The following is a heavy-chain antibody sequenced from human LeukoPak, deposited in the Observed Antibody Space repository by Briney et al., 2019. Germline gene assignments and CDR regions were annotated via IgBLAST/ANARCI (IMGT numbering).Heavy chain of an antibody. Sequence: PSETLSLTCAVYGGSFSGYYWSWIRQPPGKGLEWIGEINHSGSTNYNTSLKSRVTISVDTSKNQFSLKLSSVTAADTSVYYCAGGRGIVVGYNWFDPWGQGTLVTVSS. J-gene: IGHJ5*02. V-gene: IGHV4-34*01. CDR3: AGGRGIVVGYNWFDP. CDR2: INHSGST. CDR1: GGSFSGYY. D-gene: IGHD2-2*01.